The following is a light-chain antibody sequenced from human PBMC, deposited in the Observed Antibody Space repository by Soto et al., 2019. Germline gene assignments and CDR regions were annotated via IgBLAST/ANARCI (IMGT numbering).Light chain of an antibody. CDR3: QQYNSYSYT. CDR1: QGISSA. Sequence: AIQLTQSPSSLSASVGDRVTITFRASQGISSALAWYQQKPGKAPKLLIYDASSLESGVPSRFSGSGSGTEFTLTISSLQPDDFATYYCQQYNSYSYTFGQGTRLEIK. V-gene: IGKV1-13*02. CDR2: DAS. J-gene: IGKJ5*01.